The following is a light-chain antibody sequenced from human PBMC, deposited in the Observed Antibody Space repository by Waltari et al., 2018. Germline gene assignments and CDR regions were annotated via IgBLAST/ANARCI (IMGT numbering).Light chain of an antibody. J-gene: IGLJ1*01. V-gene: IGLV2-8*01. Sequence: QSALTQPPSPSGSPGQPVTLSCTGTSTSAGEHNYVSWYQQHPGRAPKLMIYAVTRRPSGVPDRFSGSKSGITATLTVSGLQAEDEADYYCCTHVGNANYVFGTGTRVTVL. CDR2: AVT. CDR1: STSAGEHNY. CDR3: CTHVGNANYV.